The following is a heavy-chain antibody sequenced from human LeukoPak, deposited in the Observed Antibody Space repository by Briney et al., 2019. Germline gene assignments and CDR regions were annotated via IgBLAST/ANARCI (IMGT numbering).Heavy chain of an antibody. CDR1: GFTFDTYT. V-gene: IGHV3-48*01. CDR3: TRGLVVVAQYFQH. D-gene: IGHD2-15*01. CDR2: IDTTSTTM. Sequence: GGSLRLSCAASGFTFDTYTMNWVRQAPGTGLEWASYIDTTSTTMYYADSVKGRFTISRDNAKNSLYLQMNSLRVEDTAVYYCTRGLVVVAQYFQHWGQGTLVTVSS. J-gene: IGHJ1*01.